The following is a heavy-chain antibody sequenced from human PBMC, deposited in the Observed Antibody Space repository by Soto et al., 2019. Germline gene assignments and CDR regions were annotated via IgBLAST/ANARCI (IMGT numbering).Heavy chain of an antibody. CDR1: GYTLTELS. CDR3: ATADYYDSSVFDY. CDR2: FDPEDGET. Sequence: GASVKVSCKVSGYTLTELSMHWVRQAPGKGLEWMGGFDPEDGETIYAQKCQGRVTMTEDTSTDTAYMELSSLRSEDTAVYYCATADYYDSSVFDYWGQGTLVTVSS. J-gene: IGHJ4*02. V-gene: IGHV1-24*01. D-gene: IGHD3-22*01.